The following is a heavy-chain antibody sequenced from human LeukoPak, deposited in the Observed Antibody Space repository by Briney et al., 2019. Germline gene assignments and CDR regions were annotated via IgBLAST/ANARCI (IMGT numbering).Heavy chain of an antibody. CDR1: GYTFTSYD. Sequence: ASVKVSCKASGYTFTSYDINWVRQATGQGLEWMGWMNPNSGNTGYAQKFQGRVTMTRNTSISTAYMKLSSLRSEDTAVYYCARAGFEAVAGNNWFDPWGQGTLVTVSS. CDR3: ARAGFEAVAGNNWFDP. CDR2: MNPNSGNT. V-gene: IGHV1-8*01. J-gene: IGHJ5*02. D-gene: IGHD6-19*01.